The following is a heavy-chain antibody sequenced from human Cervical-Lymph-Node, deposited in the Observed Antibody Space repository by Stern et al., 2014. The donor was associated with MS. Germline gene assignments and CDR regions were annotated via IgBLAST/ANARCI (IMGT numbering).Heavy chain of an antibody. J-gene: IGHJ6*02. CDR1: GYIFSNYG. V-gene: IGHV1-18*01. CDR3: ARDSADMLTAYYEGYYYYGMEV. D-gene: IGHD3-9*01. Sequence: VQLVESGAEVKKPGASVKVSCKASGYIFSNYGFSWVRQAPGQGLEWMGWISVYGGKTNYAQQFQGRVTMTTDTSTSTAYMELRNLRSDDTAVYYWARDSADMLTAYYEGYYYYGMEVWGQGTSVTVSS. CDR2: ISVYGGKT.